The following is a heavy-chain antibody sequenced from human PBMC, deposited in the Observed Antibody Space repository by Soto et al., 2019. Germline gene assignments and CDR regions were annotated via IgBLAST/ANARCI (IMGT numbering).Heavy chain of an antibody. V-gene: IGHV3-15*07. D-gene: IGHD1-26*01. CDR1: GFTFSNAW. Sequence: EVQLVESGGGLVKPGGSLRLSCAASGFTFSNAWMNWVRQAPGKGLEWVGRMKSKTDGGTTDYAAPVKGRFTISRDDSKNTLYLQMHSLKTEDTAVYYCTTDPAGAATLYYYYYYGMDVWGQGTTVTVSS. CDR2: MKSKTDGGTT. CDR3: TTDPAGAATLYYYYYYGMDV. J-gene: IGHJ6*02.